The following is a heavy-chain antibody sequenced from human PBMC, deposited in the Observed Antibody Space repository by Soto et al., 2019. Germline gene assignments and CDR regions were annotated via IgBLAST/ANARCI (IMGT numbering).Heavy chain of an antibody. CDR1: GFSFSSYG. CDR2: VDADGSGT. V-gene: IGHV3-74*01. CDR3: AGALGWKFDK. D-gene: IGHD1-1*01. Sequence: EVQLVESGGGLVQPGGSLRLSCAASGFSFSSYGMHWVRQAPGTGLVWVSRVDADGSGTTYAGSVKGGFSISRDNAKNPVSCLVNNLRAEDTAVYYCAGALGWKFDKWGLGVLVTVSS. J-gene: IGHJ4*02.